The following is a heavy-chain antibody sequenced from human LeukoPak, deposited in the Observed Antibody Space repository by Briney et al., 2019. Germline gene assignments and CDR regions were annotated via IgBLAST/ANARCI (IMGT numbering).Heavy chain of an antibody. CDR2: IYHSGST. Sequence: SQTLSLTCAVSGGSISSAGYSWSWIRQPPGKGLEWIGYIYHSGSTYYNSSLKSRVTISVDRSKSQFSLKLTSVTAADTAVYYCARLGRYDYFIDYWGQGTLVTVSS. D-gene: IGHD3-16*01. V-gene: IGHV4-30-2*01. J-gene: IGHJ4*02. CDR3: ARLGRYDYFIDY. CDR1: GGSISSAGYS.